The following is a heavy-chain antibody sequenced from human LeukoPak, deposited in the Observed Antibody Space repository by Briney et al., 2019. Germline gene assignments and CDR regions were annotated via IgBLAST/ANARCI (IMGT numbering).Heavy chain of an antibody. CDR1: GYTFTSYD. CDR3: ARLPKYSRPLDY. CDR2: MNPNSGNT. J-gene: IGHJ4*02. D-gene: IGHD6-6*01. Sequence: ASVRVSCKASGYTFTSYDINWVRQATGQGLEWMGWMNPNSGNTAYAQKFQGRVTMSRDTSISTAYMELSSLRSEDTAVYYCARLPKYSRPLDYWGQGTLVTVSS. V-gene: IGHV1-8*01.